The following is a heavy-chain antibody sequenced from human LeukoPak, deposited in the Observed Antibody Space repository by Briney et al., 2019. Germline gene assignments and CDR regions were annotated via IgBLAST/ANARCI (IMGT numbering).Heavy chain of an antibody. CDR2: IYSSGST. D-gene: IGHD1-14*01. Sequence: SETLSLTCTVSAGSISSAGYYWSWIRQPAGKGLEWIGRIYSSGSTNYNPSLKSRVTISVDTSKNQFSLKLSSETAADTAVYYCARESWHLRTNYYYGMDVWGQGTTVTVSS. V-gene: IGHV4-61*02. CDR3: ARESWHLRTNYYYGMDV. J-gene: IGHJ6*02. CDR1: AGSISSAGYY.